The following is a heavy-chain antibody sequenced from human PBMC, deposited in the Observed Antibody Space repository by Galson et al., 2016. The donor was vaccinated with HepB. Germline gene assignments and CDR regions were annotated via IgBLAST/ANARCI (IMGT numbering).Heavy chain of an antibody. D-gene: IGHD3-10*01. V-gene: IGHV4-39*01. Sequence: SETLSLTCTVPGDSISSVGRHWGWFRQSPGMGLEYIGSIHSSGTSYYNPSLTSRVTVSADTSRNQFFLRLTSVTPEDTAVYYCARAAMLGRGMDGWGQGTTVTVSS. CDR2: IHSSGTS. J-gene: IGHJ6*02. CDR3: ARAAMLGRGMDG. CDR1: GDSISSVGRH.